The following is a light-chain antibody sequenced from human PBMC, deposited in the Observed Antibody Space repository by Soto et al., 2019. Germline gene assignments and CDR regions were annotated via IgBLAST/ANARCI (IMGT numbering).Light chain of an antibody. Sequence: DIQMTQSPSSVSASVGDRVTITCRATQDIRTSLGWYQQKPGAAPKLLIYLSSTLAAGVPARFSGSGSGTDFTLTISSLQSEDFATYFCQQAHSFPRTFGGGTKVESK. CDR1: QDIRTS. J-gene: IGKJ4*01. CDR2: LSS. V-gene: IGKV1-12*01. CDR3: QQAHSFPRT.